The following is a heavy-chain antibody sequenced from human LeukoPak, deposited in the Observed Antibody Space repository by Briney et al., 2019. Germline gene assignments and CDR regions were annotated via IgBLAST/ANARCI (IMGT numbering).Heavy chain of an antibody. J-gene: IGHJ4*02. CDR2: ISGSGSTI. Sequence: GGSLRLSCAASGFTFSDYYMSWIRQAPGKGLEWVSYISGSGSTIYYADSVKGRFIISRDNAKNSLYLQMNSLRAEDTAVYYCARGYCTNGVCYAFDYWGQGTLVTVSS. CDR1: GFTFSDYY. D-gene: IGHD2-8*01. V-gene: IGHV3-11*01. CDR3: ARGYCTNGVCYAFDY.